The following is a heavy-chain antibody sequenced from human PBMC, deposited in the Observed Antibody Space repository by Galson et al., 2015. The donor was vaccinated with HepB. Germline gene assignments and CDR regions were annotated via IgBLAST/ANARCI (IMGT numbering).Heavy chain of an antibody. CDR1: GFAFSNYA. Sequence: SLRLSCAASGFAFSNYAINWVRQAPGKGLEWVPAISGNGYYTYYADSVKGRFTISRDNSKNTLNLQMNSLRAEDMAVYYCAKGKLSSEARTGLYGMDVWGQGTTVTVSS. CDR2: ISGNGYYT. CDR3: AKGKLSSEARTGLYGMDV. V-gene: IGHV3-23*01. D-gene: IGHD6-6*01. J-gene: IGHJ6*02.